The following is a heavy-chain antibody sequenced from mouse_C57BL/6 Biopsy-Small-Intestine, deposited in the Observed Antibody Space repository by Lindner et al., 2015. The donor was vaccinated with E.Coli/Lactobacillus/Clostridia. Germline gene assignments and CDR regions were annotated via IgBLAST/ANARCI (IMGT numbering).Heavy chain of an antibody. CDR3: AFYYGSRYFAMDY. CDR1: GYTFTGYW. CDR2: ILPGSGRT. J-gene: IGHJ4*01. Sequence: VQLQESGAELMKPGASVKLSCKATGYTFTGYWIEWVKQRPGHGPEWIGEILPGSGRTNCNEKFKGKATFTADTSSNTVNMQLSSLTTEDSAIYYCAFYYGSRYFAMDYWGQGTSVTVSS. V-gene: IGHV1-9*01. D-gene: IGHD1-1*01.